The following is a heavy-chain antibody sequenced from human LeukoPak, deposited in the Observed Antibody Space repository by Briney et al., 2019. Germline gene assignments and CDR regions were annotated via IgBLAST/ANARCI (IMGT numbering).Heavy chain of an antibody. V-gene: IGHV3-74*01. Sequence: PGGSLRLSCAASGSTFSSNWMHWVRQAPGKGLVWVSRINSDGSSTSYADSVKGRFTISRDNAKNTLYLQMNSLRAEDTAVYYCARVGTTGTGGFDPWGQGTLVTVSS. D-gene: IGHD1-1*01. J-gene: IGHJ5*02. CDR1: GSTFSSNW. CDR2: INSDGSST. CDR3: ARVGTTGTGGFDP.